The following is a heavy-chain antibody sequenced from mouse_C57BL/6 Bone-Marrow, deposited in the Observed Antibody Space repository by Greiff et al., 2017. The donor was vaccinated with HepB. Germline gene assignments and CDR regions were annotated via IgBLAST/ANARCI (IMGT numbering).Heavy chain of an antibody. V-gene: IGHV1-54*01. Sequence: VQLQQSGAELVRPGTSVKVSCKASGYAFTNYLIEWVKQRPGQGLEWIGVINPGSGGTNYNEKFKDKATLTADKSSSTVYMELSRLTSEDSAVYFCARHEDWYFDVWGTGTTVTVSS. CDR3: ARHEDWYFDV. CDR1: GYAFTNYL. CDR2: INPGSGGT. J-gene: IGHJ1*03.